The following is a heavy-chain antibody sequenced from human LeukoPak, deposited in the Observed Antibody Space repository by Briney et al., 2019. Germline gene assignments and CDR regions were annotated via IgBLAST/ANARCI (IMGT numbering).Heavy chain of an antibody. CDR2: IYYSGST. J-gene: IGHJ2*01. Sequence: SETLSLTCTVSGGSISSSSYYWGWIRQPPGKGLEWIGSIYYSGSTYYSPSLKSRVTISVDTSKNQLSLKLSSVTAADTAVYYCARDPRQHIHLGHWYFDLWGRGTLVTVSS. V-gene: IGHV4-39*07. D-gene: IGHD6-13*01. CDR3: ARDPRQHIHLGHWYFDL. CDR1: GGSISSSSYY.